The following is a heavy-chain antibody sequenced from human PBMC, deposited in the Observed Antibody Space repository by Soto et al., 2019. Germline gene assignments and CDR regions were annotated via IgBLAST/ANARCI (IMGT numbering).Heavy chain of an antibody. D-gene: IGHD3-10*01. V-gene: IGHV3-23*01. CDR3: AMTGCGEFDY. CDR2: ISDIGDTT. Sequence: EVQMLESGGGSIQPGGSLRLSCAASGFSFSSYAMTWVRQAPGKGLEWASSISDIGDTTYYADSVKGRFTISRDNSDSTLYLQMNGLRADDTAVYYCAMTGCGEFDYWGQGTLVTVSS. CDR1: GFSFSSYA. J-gene: IGHJ4*02.